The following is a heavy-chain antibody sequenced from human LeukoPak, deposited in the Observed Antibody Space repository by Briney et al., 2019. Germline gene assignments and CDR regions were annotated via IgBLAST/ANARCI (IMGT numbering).Heavy chain of an antibody. J-gene: IGHJ4*02. CDR3: ARGVAAADKDY. D-gene: IGHD6-13*01. Sequence: ASVKVSCKASGYTFTSYGIMWVRQTPGQGLEWMGWISTFYGNTHYAQNLQGRVTMTTDTSTSTAYMELRSLRSDDTAVYYCARGVAAADKDYWGQGTLVTVSS. V-gene: IGHV1-18*01. CDR1: GYTFTSYG. CDR2: ISTFYGNT.